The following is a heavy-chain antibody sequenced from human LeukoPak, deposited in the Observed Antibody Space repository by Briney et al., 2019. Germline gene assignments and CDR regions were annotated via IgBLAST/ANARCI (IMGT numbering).Heavy chain of an antibody. D-gene: IGHD3-10*01. CDR1: GFTFSSYE. J-gene: IGHJ6*03. V-gene: IGHV3-48*03. CDR2: ISTSGGTT. Sequence: PGGSLRLTCAGSGFTFSSYEMSWVRQAPGKGLEWVSYISTSGGTTYYADSVKGRFTISRDIAENSLYLQMNSLRGEDTAVYYCARVRGYYYMDVWGKGPTLTVSS. CDR3: ARVRGYYYMDV.